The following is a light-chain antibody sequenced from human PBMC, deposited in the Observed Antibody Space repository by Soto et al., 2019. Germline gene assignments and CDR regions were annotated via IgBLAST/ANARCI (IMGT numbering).Light chain of an antibody. CDR1: GRYNF. J-gene: IGLJ1*01. CDR3: CSDAGSSTYV. V-gene: IGLV2-23*02. Sequence: QSVLTQPASVSGSPGQSITISCTLIGRYNFVSWYQQHPGKAPKVMIYEVSKRPSGVSDRFSGSKSGNTASLTISGLQAEDEADYYCCSDAGSSTYVFGTGTKLTVL. CDR2: EVS.